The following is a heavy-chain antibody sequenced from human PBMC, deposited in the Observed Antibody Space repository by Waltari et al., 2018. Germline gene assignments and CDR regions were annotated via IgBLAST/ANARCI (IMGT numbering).Heavy chain of an antibody. J-gene: IGHJ4*02. D-gene: IGHD6-19*01. CDR2: INHSGST. CDR1: GGSFSGSY. Sequence: QVQLQQWGAGLLKPSETLSLTCAVSGGSFSGSYWSWIRQPPGKGLEWIGEINHSGSTNYNPSLKSRVTISVDTSKNQFSLKLSSVTAADTAVYYCASRGDSSGYWGQGTLVTVSS. CDR3: ASRGDSSGY. V-gene: IGHV4-34*01.